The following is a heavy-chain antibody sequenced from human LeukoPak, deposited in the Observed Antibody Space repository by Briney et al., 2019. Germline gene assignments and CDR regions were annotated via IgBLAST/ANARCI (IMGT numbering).Heavy chain of an antibody. V-gene: IGHV3-33*01. CDR3: ARDQDIVVVPAADVWFDP. CDR1: GFTFSSYG. CDR2: IWYDGSNK. D-gene: IGHD2-2*01. J-gene: IGHJ5*02. Sequence: QPGRSLRLSCAASGFTFSSYGMHWVRQAPGKGLEWVAVIWYDGSNKYYADSVKGRFTISRDNSKNTLYLHMNSLRAEDTAVYYCARDQDIVVVPAADVWFDPWGQGTLVTVSS.